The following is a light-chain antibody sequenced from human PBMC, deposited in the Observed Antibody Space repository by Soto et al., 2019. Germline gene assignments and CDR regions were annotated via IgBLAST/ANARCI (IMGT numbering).Light chain of an antibody. CDR3: QQYNNGPTYT. CDR2: GAS. Sequence: EIVMTQSPATLSVSPGERATLSCRASQSISSSLAWYQQKPGQAPRLLIYGASTRATGITARFSGSGSGTEFTLPISSLQSEDFAVYYCQQYNNGPTYTFGQGTKLEIK. V-gene: IGKV3-15*01. CDR1: QSISSS. J-gene: IGKJ2*01.